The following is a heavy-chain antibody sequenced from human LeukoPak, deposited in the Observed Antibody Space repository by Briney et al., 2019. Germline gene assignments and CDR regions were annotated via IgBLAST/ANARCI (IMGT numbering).Heavy chain of an antibody. CDR2: ISRSGGST. CDR3: AKGGDGYLPHT. V-gene: IGHV3-23*01. CDR1: ELHA. D-gene: IGHD5-24*01. Sequence: GGSLRLTCAASELHAMTWVRQGPGKGLEWVSAISRSGGSTYYADSVKGRFTISRDNSKNTLYLQMNSLRAEDTAVYYCAKGGDGYLPHTWGQGTLVTVSS. J-gene: IGHJ5*02.